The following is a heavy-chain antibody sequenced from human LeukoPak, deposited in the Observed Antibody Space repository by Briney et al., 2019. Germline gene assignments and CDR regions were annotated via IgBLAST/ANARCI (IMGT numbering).Heavy chain of an antibody. J-gene: IGHJ4*02. CDR1: GGTFSSYA. CDR3: ARDQSSIAAPPYFDY. V-gene: IGHV1-69*05. D-gene: IGHD6-6*01. CDR2: IIPIFGTA. Sequence: SVKVSCKASGGTFSSYAISWVRQAPGQGLEWMGGIIPIFGTANYAQKLQGRVTMTTDTSTSTAYMELRSLRSDDTAVYYCARDQSSIAAPPYFDYWGQGTLVTVSS.